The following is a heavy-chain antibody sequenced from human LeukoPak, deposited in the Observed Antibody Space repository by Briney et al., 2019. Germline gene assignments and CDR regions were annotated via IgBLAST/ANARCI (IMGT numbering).Heavy chain of an antibody. V-gene: IGHV4-39*01. Sequence: IPSETLSLTCTVSGGSLSGNTYYWGWIRQPPGKGLEWIGTLSYSGSTYYNPSLKSRVTISVYTSKNQFSLKMSSVTAADTALYYCARLGDDNTGSYYFDYWGQGTLVTVSS. D-gene: IGHD3-10*01. CDR1: GGSLSGNTYY. J-gene: IGHJ4*02. CDR3: ARLGDDNTGSYYFDY. CDR2: LSYSGST.